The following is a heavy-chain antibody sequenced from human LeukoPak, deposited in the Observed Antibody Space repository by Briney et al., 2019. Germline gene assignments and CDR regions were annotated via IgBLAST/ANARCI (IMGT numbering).Heavy chain of an antibody. CDR1: GYTFTSYY. V-gene: IGHV1-46*01. J-gene: IGHJ4*02. D-gene: IGHD5-18*01. CDR3: ARGGMGIQLWSFDY. CDR2: INPSGGST. Sequence: ASVKVSCKASGYTFTSYYMHWVRQAPGQGLEWMGIINPSGGSTSYSEKIQGRVAMTRDTSTSTVYMELSGLRSEDTAVYYCARGGMGIQLWSFDYWGQGTLVTVSS.